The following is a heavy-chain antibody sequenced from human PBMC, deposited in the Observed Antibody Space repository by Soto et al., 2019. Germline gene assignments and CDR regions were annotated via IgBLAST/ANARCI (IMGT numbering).Heavy chain of an antibody. CDR1: GFPFSSYW. CDR2: IKQDGSEK. D-gene: IGHD2-15*01. V-gene: IGHV3-7*05. CDR3: ARAPGEWNGGSCYSPLSY. Sequence: GGSLRLSCAASGFPFSSYWMTWVRQAPGKGLEWVANIKQDGSEKHYVDSVKGRFSISRDNAENSLYLQMNSLRAEDTAVYYCARAPGEWNGGSCYSPLSYWGQGTLVTVSS. J-gene: IGHJ4*02.